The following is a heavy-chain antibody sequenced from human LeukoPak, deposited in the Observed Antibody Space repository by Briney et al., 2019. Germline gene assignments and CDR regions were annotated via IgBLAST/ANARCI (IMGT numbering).Heavy chain of an antibody. CDR1: GGSISSGDAY. Sequence: SQTLSLTCNVSGGSISSGDAYWSWIRQPPGKSLEWIGYISYSGSPYYSPSLRGRVAISGDTSENQFVLRLGSLTAADTAVYYCARVPYGSGTYYFDYWGQGILVTVSS. J-gene: IGHJ4*02. CDR2: ISYSGSP. D-gene: IGHD3-10*01. V-gene: IGHV4-30-4*01. CDR3: ARVPYGSGTYYFDY.